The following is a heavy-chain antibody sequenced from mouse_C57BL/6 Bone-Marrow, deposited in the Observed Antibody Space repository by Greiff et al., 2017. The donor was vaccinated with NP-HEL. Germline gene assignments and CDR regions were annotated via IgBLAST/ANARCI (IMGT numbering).Heavy chain of an antibody. J-gene: IGHJ1*03. CDR1: GFTFSDYY. D-gene: IGHD2-5*01. CDR2: INYDGSST. CDR3: ARDSYSNFYWYFDV. V-gene: IGHV5-16*01. Sequence: EVKLMESAGGLVQPGRSMKLSCTASGFTFSDYYMAWVRQVPEKGLEWVANINYDGSSTYYLDSLKSRFIISRDNAKNILYLQMSSLKSEDTATYYCARDSYSNFYWYFDVWGTGTTVTVSS.